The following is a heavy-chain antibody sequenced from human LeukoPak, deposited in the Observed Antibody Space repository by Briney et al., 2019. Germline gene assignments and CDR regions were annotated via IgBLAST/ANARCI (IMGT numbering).Heavy chain of an antibody. Sequence: PGGSLRLSCAASGFTFSSYAMSWVRQAPGKGLEGVSAISGSGGSTYYADSVKGRFTISRDNSKNTLYLQMNSLRAEDTAVYYCAKDLIAAAGPGWFDPWGQGTLVTVSS. CDR1: GFTFSSYA. CDR3: AKDLIAAAGPGWFDP. V-gene: IGHV3-23*01. J-gene: IGHJ5*02. D-gene: IGHD6-13*01. CDR2: ISGSGGST.